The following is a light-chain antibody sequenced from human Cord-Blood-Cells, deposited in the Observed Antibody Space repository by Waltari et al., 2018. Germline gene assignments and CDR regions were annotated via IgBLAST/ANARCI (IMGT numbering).Light chain of an antibody. V-gene: IGKV3-20*01. J-gene: IGKJ5*01. CDR3: QQYGSSPPVT. CDR1: QCVSSSY. CDR2: GES. Sequence: EIVLTQSPGTLSLSPGERATLSCRASQCVSSSYLAWYQQTPGPAPRLLIYGESSRAAGIPDRFSGSGSGTDFTLTISRLETEDFAVYYCQQYGSSPPVTFGQGTRLEIK.